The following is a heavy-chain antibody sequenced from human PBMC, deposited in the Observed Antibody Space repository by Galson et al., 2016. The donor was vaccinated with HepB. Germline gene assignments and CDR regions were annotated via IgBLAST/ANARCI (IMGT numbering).Heavy chain of an antibody. D-gene: IGHD2/OR15-2a*01. CDR1: GFTFNTSG. CDR3: ARNPEVNIILQH. V-gene: IGHV3-48*02. Sequence: SLRLSCAASGFTFNTSGMNWVRQAPGKGLEWLSFISRRSDIIHYADSEKGRFTISRDNAKNALYLQMNSLRDEDMAVYYCARNPEVNIILQHWGQGTLVTVSS. CDR2: ISRRSDII. J-gene: IGHJ1*01.